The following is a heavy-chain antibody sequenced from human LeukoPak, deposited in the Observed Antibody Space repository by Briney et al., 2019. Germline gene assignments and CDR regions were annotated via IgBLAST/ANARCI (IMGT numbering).Heavy chain of an antibody. D-gene: IGHD3-10*01. Sequence: PGRSLRLSCAASGFTFSSYGMHWVRQAPGKGLEWVAVISYDGSNKYYADSVKGRFTISRDNSKNTLYLQMNSLRAEDTAVYYCAKEQYGSGSYFDYWGQGTLVTVSS. CDR2: ISYDGSNK. V-gene: IGHV3-30*18. CDR3: AKEQYGSGSYFDY. J-gene: IGHJ4*02. CDR1: GFTFSSYG.